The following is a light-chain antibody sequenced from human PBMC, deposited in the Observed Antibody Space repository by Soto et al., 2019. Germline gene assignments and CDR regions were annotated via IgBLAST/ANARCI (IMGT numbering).Light chain of an antibody. CDR3: QVWDSSSDHAV. Sequence: SSELTQPPSVSVAPGQTARITCGGTNSGSKSVHWYQQKPGQAPVLVVDDDSDRPSGIPERFSGSNSGNTATLTISRVEAGDEADYYCQVWDSSSDHAVFGGGTQLTVL. V-gene: IGLV3-21*02. CDR2: DDS. CDR1: NSGSKS. J-gene: IGLJ7*01.